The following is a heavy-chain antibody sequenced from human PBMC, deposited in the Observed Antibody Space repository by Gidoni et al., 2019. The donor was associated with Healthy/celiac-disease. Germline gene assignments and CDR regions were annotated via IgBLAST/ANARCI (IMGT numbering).Heavy chain of an antibody. Sequence: LQLQESGPGLVKPSETLSLTCTVSGGSISSSSYYWGWIRQPPGKGLEWIGSIYYSGSTYYNPSLKSRVTISVDTSKNQFSLKLSSVTAADTAVYYCATGLTLFMVRGEAHFDPWGQGTLVTVSS. V-gene: IGHV4-39*01. CDR1: GGSISSSSYY. D-gene: IGHD3-10*01. J-gene: IGHJ5*02. CDR3: ATGLTLFMVRGEAHFDP. CDR2: IYYSGST.